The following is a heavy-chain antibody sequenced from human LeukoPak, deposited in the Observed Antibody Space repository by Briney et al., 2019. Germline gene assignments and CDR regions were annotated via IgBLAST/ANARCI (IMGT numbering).Heavy chain of an antibody. D-gene: IGHD6-19*01. CDR2: IKTDGSIK. CDR1: GFTFSTYW. V-gene: IGHV3-74*01. Sequence: GGSLRLSCAASGFTFSTYWMHWARKAPGKGLEWVSRIKTDGSIKSSADSVKGRFTISRDNSKNTLYLQMNSLRAEDTAVYYCAKGIYSSGWSYFDYWGHGTLVTVSS. J-gene: IGHJ4*01. CDR3: AKGIYSSGWSYFDY.